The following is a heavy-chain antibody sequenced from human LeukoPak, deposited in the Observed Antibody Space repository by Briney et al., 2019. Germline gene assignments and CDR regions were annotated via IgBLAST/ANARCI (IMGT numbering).Heavy chain of an antibody. CDR1: GFTFSSYS. J-gene: IGHJ4*02. CDR3: ARDEYYDSNGYTS. V-gene: IGHV3-48*01. D-gene: IGHD3-22*01. CDR2: ISSSSTTI. Sequence: PGGSLRLSCAASGFTFSSYSMTWVRQAPGKGLEWLSYISSSSTTIYYADSVKGRFTISRDNAKNSLYLQMNSLRAEDTALYYCARDEYYDSNGYTSWGQGTLVTVSS.